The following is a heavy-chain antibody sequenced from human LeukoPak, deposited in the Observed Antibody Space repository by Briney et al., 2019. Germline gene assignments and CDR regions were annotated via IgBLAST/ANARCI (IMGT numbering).Heavy chain of an antibody. J-gene: IGHJ5*02. Sequence: SETLSLTCTVSGYSISSGYYWGWIRQPPGKGLEWIGRIYTSGNTHYNPSLKSRVTMSLDMSNNQFSLKVTSVTAADTAVYYCARSADYGVYNWFDPWGPGTLVTVSS. D-gene: IGHD4-17*01. CDR2: IYTSGNT. CDR1: GYSISSGYY. CDR3: ARSADYGVYNWFDP. V-gene: IGHV4-38-2*02.